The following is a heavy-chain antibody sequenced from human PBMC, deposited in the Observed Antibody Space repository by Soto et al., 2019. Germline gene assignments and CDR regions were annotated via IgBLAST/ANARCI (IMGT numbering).Heavy chain of an antibody. CDR2: INPNSGGT. Sequence: ASVKVSCKASGYTFTGYYMHWVRQAPGQGLEWMGWINPNSGGTNYAQKFQGRVTMTRDTSISTAYMELSRLRSDDTAVYYCESSSKFDWLLYSYGMDVWGQGTTVTVSS. CDR3: ESSSKFDWLLYSYGMDV. J-gene: IGHJ6*02. CDR1: GYTFTGYY. D-gene: IGHD3-9*01. V-gene: IGHV1-2*02.